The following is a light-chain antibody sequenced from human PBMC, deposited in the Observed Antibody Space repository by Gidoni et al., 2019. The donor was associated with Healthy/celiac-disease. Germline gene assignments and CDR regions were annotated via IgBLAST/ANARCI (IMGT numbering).Light chain of an antibody. CDR2: EAS. J-gene: IGKJ2*02. Sequence: EIVLTQSPATLSLSPGERATLSCRASQSVSSYLAWYQQKPGQAHRLLIYEASNRATGIPARFSGSVSVTDFTLTISSLEPEDFAVYYCQQRSNWPPWTFGQGTKLEIK. CDR1: QSVSSY. CDR3: QQRSNWPPWT. V-gene: IGKV3-11*01.